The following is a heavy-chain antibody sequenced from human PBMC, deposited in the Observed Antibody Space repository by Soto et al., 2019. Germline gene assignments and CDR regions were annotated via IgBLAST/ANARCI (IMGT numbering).Heavy chain of an antibody. Sequence: SETLSLTCAVYGGSFSGYYWSWIRQPPGKGLEWIGEINHSGSTNYNPSLKSRVTISVDTSKNQFSLKLSSVTAADTAVYYCARVGVGGSYRPAYGMDVWGQGTTVTVSS. CDR3: ARVGVGGSYRPAYGMDV. J-gene: IGHJ6*02. V-gene: IGHV4-34*01. D-gene: IGHD1-26*01. CDR1: GGSFSGYY. CDR2: INHSGST.